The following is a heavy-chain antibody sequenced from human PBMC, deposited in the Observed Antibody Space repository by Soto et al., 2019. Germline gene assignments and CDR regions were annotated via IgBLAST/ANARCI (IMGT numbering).Heavy chain of an antibody. D-gene: IGHD6-13*01. CDR3: ARNIAATGPGFDY. V-gene: IGHV5-51*01. Sequence: GESLKISCKGSGYRFTNYWIGWVRQMPGKGLEWMGIIFPGDSDTRYSPSFQGQVTISADKSISTAYLQWRSLRASDTATYYCARNIAATGPGFDYWGQGTLVTVSS. CDR1: GYRFTNYW. J-gene: IGHJ4*02. CDR2: IFPGDSDT.